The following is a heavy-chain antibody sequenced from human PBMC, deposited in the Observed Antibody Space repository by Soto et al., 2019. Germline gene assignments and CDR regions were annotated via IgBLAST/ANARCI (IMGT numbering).Heavy chain of an antibody. D-gene: IGHD6-6*01. Sequence: SETLSLTCTVSGGSISSSSYYWGWIRQPPGKGLEWIGSIYYSGSTYYNPSLKSRVTISVDTSKNQFSLKLSSVTAADTAVYYCAGPGRQLGPGASYYYYGMDVWGQGTTVTVSS. V-gene: IGHV4-39*01. CDR2: IYYSGST. J-gene: IGHJ6*02. CDR3: AGPGRQLGPGASYYYYGMDV. CDR1: GGSISSSSYY.